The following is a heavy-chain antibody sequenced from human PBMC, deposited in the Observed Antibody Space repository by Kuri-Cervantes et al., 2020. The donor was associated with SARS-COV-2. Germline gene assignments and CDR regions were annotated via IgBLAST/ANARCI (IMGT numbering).Heavy chain of an antibody. J-gene: IGHJ6*02. V-gene: IGHV3-21*01. Sequence: GGSLRLSCEVSGFIFSRYSMNWVRQAPGKGLEWVSSISSSSSYIYYADSVKGRFTISRDNAKNSLYLQMNSLRAEDTAVYYCARGQVFPGGGNYYTGGPYYYYGMDVWGQGTTVTVSS. D-gene: IGHD4-11*01. CDR1: GFIFSRYS. CDR3: ARGQVFPGGGNYYTGGPYYYYGMDV. CDR2: ISSSSSYI.